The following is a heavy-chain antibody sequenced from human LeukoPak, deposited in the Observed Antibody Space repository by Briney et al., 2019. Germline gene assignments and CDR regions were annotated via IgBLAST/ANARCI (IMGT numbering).Heavy chain of an antibody. CDR2: IYYSGNT. D-gene: IGHD2-15*01. J-gene: IGHJ4*02. CDR3: ARRYCSGGSCYFDY. V-gene: IGHV4-59*01. CDR1: GGSISSYY. Sequence: SETLSLTCTVSGGSISSYYWSWIRQPPGKGREWIGSIYYSGNTNYNPPPKSRVTISVDTSKNQFSLKLTSVTAADTAVYYCARRYCSGGSCYFDYWGQGTLVTVSP.